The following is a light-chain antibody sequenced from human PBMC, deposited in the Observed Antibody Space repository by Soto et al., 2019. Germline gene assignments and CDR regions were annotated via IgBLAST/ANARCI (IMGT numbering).Light chain of an antibody. Sequence: QSVLAQPPSVSGAPGQKVTISCTGSSSNIGAGYDLHWYQQLPGTAPKLLLYDNSNRPSGVPDRFSGSKSDTSASLAITGLQAEDEADYYCQSYDSSLSAYVFGTGTKVTVL. J-gene: IGLJ1*01. CDR2: DNS. CDR3: QSYDSSLSAYV. CDR1: SSNIGAGYD. V-gene: IGLV1-40*01.